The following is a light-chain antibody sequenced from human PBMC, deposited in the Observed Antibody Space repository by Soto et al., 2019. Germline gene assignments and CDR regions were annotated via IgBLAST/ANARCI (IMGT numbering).Light chain of an antibody. CDR1: QSISSY. V-gene: IGKV3-11*01. J-gene: IGKJ5*01. CDR3: QQRNYWPIT. CDR2: DAS. Sequence: ELVFTQSPATLSLSPGERATLSCRASQSISSYLAWYQQKPGQAPRLLIYDASNRATAIPARFSGSGSGTDFTLTISSLEPEDFAVYYCQQRNYWPITFGQGTRLEIK.